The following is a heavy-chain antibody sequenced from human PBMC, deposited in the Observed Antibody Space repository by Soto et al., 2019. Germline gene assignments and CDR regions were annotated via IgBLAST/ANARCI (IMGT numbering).Heavy chain of an antibody. Sequence: EVRLVESGGGLVQPGGSLRLSCAASGVTVGTNYMSWVRQAPGKGLEWVSVTYIGGDTRYADSVKGRFTMSRDSTKNTVYLQMDSLRAEDTAVYFCARNVPVTALGYWGQGSLVTVSS. D-gene: IGHD4-17*01. CDR2: TYIGGDT. V-gene: IGHV3-66*01. CDR3: ARNVPVTALGY. CDR1: GVTVGTNY. J-gene: IGHJ4*02.